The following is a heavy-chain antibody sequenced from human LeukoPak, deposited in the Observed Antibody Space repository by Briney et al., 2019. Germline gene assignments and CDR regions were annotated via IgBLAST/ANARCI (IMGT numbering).Heavy chain of an antibody. Sequence: SQTLSLTCTVSGGSISSGSYYWNWIRQPAGKGLEWIGRIYTSGSTTYNPSLKSRVTISVDTSKNQFSLKLSSVTAADTAVYYCARGTYYYDSSGYGNYDSYYMDVWGKGITVTISS. D-gene: IGHD3-22*01. CDR1: GGSISSGSYY. CDR2: IYTSGST. CDR3: ARGTYYYDSSGYGNYDSYYMDV. V-gene: IGHV4-61*02. J-gene: IGHJ6*03.